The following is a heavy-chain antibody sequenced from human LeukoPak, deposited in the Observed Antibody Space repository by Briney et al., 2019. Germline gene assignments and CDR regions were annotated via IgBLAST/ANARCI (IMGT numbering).Heavy chain of an antibody. D-gene: IGHD3-10*01. J-gene: IGHJ5*02. CDR2: INPNTGGT. Sequence: ASVKVSCKASGYTFTGYYLHWVRQAPGQGLEWMGWINPNTGGTNFAPKFHGRVSMTRDTSLSTAYMELSSLRSDDTAVYYCARGDKKENLSGPSGYFDPWGQGSLVTVSS. CDR3: ARGDKKENLSGPSGYFDP. V-gene: IGHV1-2*02. CDR1: GYTFTGYY.